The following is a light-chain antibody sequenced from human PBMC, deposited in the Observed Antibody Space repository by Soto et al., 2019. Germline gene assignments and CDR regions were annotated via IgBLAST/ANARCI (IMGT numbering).Light chain of an antibody. V-gene: IGKV1-6*01. CDR3: LHDYNYPYT. CDR1: QGIKTD. CDR2: DAS. Sequence: AIQMTQSPSSLSASVGDRVTITCRASQGIKTDLGWYQQKAGKAPKLLIYDASSLQSEVPSRFSGSGSGTDFTLTISSLQPEDFATYYCLHDYNYPYTFGQGTKLEIK. J-gene: IGKJ2*01.